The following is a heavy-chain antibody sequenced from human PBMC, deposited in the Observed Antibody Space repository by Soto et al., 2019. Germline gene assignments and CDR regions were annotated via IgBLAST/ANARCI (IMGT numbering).Heavy chain of an antibody. V-gene: IGHV4-31*03. Sequence: QVQLQESASGLLKPSQTLSLDCSVSGDSLRRGFHHWSWIRQTPGKGLQLIGYIDTNGDTHYDPSLRNRLNMSIVTTENRFSLKVTSVTAADTAVYYCARGTVYYCPNDKCGFFFDHWGQGALVTVTS. D-gene: IGHD2-8*01. CDR3: ARGTVYYCPNDKCGFFFDH. CDR1: GDSLRRGFHH. J-gene: IGHJ4*02. CDR2: IDTNGDT.